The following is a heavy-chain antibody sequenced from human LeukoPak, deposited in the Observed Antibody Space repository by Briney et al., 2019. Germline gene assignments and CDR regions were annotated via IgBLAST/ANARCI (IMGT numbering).Heavy chain of an antibody. Sequence: GGSLRLSCAASGFTFSSYEMNWVRQAPGKGLEWVSYISSSGSTIYYADSVEGRFTISRDNAKNSLYLQMNSLRAEDTAVYYCAAAAYYYDSSGYYTPQYYFDYWGQGTLVTVSS. J-gene: IGHJ4*02. CDR2: ISSSGSTI. D-gene: IGHD3-22*01. CDR3: AAAAYYYDSSGYYTPQYYFDY. V-gene: IGHV3-48*03. CDR1: GFTFSSYE.